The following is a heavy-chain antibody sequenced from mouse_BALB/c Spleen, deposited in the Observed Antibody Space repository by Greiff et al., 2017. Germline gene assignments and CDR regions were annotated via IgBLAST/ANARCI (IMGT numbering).Heavy chain of an antibody. CDR2: IWGGGST. V-gene: IGHV2-6-4*01. CDR3: ARNIYRYDHWYFDV. Sequence: VKLMESGPGLVAPSQSLSITCTVSGFSLSRYSVHWVRQPPGKGLEWLGMIWGGGSTDYNSALKSRLSISKDNSKSQVFLKMNSLQTDDTAMYYCARNIYRYDHWYFDVWGAGTTVTVSS. J-gene: IGHJ1*01. CDR1: GFSLSRYS. D-gene: IGHD2-14*01.